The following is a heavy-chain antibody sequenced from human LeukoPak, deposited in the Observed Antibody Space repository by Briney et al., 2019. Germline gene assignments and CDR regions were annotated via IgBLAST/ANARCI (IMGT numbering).Heavy chain of an antibody. D-gene: IGHD3-22*01. Sequence: ASVKVSCKASGYTFTNYYIHWVRQAPGQGLEWMGMINPSGGSTNYAQKFQGRVTMTRDTSTSTVYMELSSLGSEDTAVYYCAREEHGGYHDYWGQGTLVIVSS. CDR2: INPSGGST. V-gene: IGHV1-46*01. CDR3: AREEHGGYHDY. J-gene: IGHJ4*02. CDR1: GYTFTNYY.